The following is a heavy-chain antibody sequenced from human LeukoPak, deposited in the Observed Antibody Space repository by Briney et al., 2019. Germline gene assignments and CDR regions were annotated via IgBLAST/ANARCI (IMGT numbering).Heavy chain of an antibody. Sequence: GGSLRLFCSGSGFTFMNYVMVWVRQAPGKGLEWVSSIRLGGGLTHCADPVKGRFIISRDMNTLFLQMNNLRPEDKAMDYCARKITMVRGPLIKGYFDLWGRGTLVSVSS. J-gene: IGHJ2*01. CDR1: GFTFMNYV. V-gene: IGHV3-23*01. D-gene: IGHD3-10*01. CDR2: IRLGGGLT. CDR3: ARKITMVRGPLIKGYFDL.